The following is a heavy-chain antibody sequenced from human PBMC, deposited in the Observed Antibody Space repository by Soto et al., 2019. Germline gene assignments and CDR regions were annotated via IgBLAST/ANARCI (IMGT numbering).Heavy chain of an antibody. D-gene: IGHD2-8*01. CDR1: GGSISSSDYY. V-gene: IGHV4-30-4*01. CDR2: IYYTGST. J-gene: IGHJ3*01. Sequence: QVQLQESGPGLVKPSQTLSLTCTVSGGSISSSDYYWTWIRQSPGRGLEWIVYIYYTGSTYYNPPLNSRLTIAVDTSKSQFSLKLNSMTAADTAVYYCVRAPYRGTNSRGAFNLWGQGTMVTVSS. CDR3: VRAPYRGTNSRGAFNL.